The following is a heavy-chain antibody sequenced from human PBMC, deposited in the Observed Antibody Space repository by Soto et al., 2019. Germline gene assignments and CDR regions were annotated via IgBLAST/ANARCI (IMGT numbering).Heavy chain of an antibody. V-gene: IGHV3-9*01. CDR3: AKEDYGDTRAFDI. D-gene: IGHD4-17*01. CDR2: ISWNSGSI. CDR1: GFTFDDYA. J-gene: IGHJ3*02. Sequence: EVQLVESGGGLVQPGRSLRLSCAASGFTFDDYAMHWVRQAPGKGLEWVSGISWNSGSIGYADSVKGRFTISRENAKNSLYLQMNSLRAEDTALYYCAKEDYGDTRAFDIWGQGTMVTVSS.